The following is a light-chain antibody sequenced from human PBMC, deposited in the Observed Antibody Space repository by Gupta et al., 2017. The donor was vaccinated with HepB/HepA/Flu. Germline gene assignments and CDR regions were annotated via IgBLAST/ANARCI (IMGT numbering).Light chain of an antibody. CDR2: GAS. CDR3: QQYNNWPPYT. V-gene: IGKV3-15*01. J-gene: IGKJ2*01. CDR1: QSVSSN. Sequence: EIVIAESPATLAGSPGGRATLSCRASQSVSSNLAWYQQKPGQAPRLLIYGASTWATGIPARFSGSGSGTEFTLTISSLQSEDFAVYYCQQYNNWPPYTFGQGTKLEIK.